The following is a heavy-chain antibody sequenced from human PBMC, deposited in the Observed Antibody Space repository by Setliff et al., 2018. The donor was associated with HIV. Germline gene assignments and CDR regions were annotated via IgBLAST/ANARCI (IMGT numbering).Heavy chain of an antibody. CDR2: IYTSGST. CDR1: GGSISSSTYY. Sequence: PSETLSLTCTVSGGSISSSTYYWGWIRQPPGKGLEWIGYIYTSGSTNYNPSLKSRVTISVDTSKNQFPLKLSSVTAADTAVYYCARGLSFYDPGGFDYWGQGTLVTVSS. V-gene: IGHV4-61*05. CDR3: ARGLSFYDPGGFDY. J-gene: IGHJ4*02. D-gene: IGHD3-22*01.